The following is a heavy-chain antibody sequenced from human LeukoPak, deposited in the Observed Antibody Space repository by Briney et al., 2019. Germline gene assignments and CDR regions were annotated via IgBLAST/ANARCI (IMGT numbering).Heavy chain of an antibody. Sequence: GGSLRLSCAASGFTFSSYAMHWVRQAPGKGLEWVAVISYDGSNKYYADSVKGRFTISRDNSKNTLYLQMNSLRAEDTAVYYCARSLYSGSYSLDYWGQGTLVTVSS. D-gene: IGHD1-26*01. J-gene: IGHJ4*02. V-gene: IGHV3-30-3*01. CDR2: ISYDGSNK. CDR1: GFTFSSYA. CDR3: ARSLYSGSYSLDY.